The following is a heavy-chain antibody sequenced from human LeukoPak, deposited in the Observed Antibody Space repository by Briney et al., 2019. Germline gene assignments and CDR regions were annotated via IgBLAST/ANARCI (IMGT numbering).Heavy chain of an antibody. CDR1: GFTFNSYA. Sequence: GRSLRLSCAASGFTFNSYAMHWVRQAPGKGLEWVAVIWYDGSNKYYPDSVKGRFTVSRDDSKNTLYLRMNSLRAEDTAVYYCARGSTGGYYYYYYMDVWGKGTTVTVSS. CDR2: IWYDGSNK. J-gene: IGHJ6*03. D-gene: IGHD7-27*01. V-gene: IGHV3-33*01. CDR3: ARGSTGGYYYYYYMDV.